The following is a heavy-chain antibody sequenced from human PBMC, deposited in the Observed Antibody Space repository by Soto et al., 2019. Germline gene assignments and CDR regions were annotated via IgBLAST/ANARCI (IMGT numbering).Heavy chain of an antibody. Sequence: QVQLQQWGAGPLRPLETLSLTCGVSGGSFSGYYWAWIRQPPGKGLEWIGEINDRGSINYNPSLKIRGSISVDTSKNHYSLNLRSVTAADTAVYYCARESHDILTGPPWVWYFDLWGRGTLVTVSS. CDR3: ARESHDILTGPPWVWYFDL. V-gene: IGHV4-34*01. CDR1: GGSFSGYY. D-gene: IGHD3-9*01. CDR2: INDRGSI. J-gene: IGHJ2*01.